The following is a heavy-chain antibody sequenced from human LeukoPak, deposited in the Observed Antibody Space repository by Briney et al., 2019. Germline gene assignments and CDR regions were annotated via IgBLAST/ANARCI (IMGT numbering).Heavy chain of an antibody. Sequence: SETLSLTCTVSGGSISSSSYYWGWIRQPPGKGLEWIGSIYYSGSTYYNPSLKSRVTISVDTSKNQFSLKLSSVTAADTAVYYCARGGIMITFGGVILDYWGQGTLVTVSS. D-gene: IGHD3-16*02. J-gene: IGHJ4*02. CDR2: IYYSGST. CDR1: GGSISSSSYY. V-gene: IGHV4-39*07. CDR3: ARGGIMITFGGVILDY.